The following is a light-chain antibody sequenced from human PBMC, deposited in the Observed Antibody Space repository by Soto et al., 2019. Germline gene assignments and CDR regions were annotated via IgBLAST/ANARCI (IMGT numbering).Light chain of an antibody. J-gene: IGKJ2*01. V-gene: IGKV2-30*02. CDR3: MQGTHWPYT. CDR2: KVS. CDR1: QSLVHSDGSTY. Sequence: DVVMTQSPLSLTVTLGQPASISCRSSQSLVHSDGSTYLHWFQQRPGQSPRRLIYKVSNRDSGVQDRVSGSGSGSDFTLKISRVEAEDIGVYLCMQGTHWPYTFGQGTKLEIK.